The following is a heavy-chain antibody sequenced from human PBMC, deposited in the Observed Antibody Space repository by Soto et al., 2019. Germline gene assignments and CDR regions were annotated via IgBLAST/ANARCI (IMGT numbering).Heavy chain of an antibody. Sequence: QVQLVQSGAEVKKPGASVKVSCEASGYTFTDYYMHWVRQAPGQGLEWMGWINSNSGGTNYAQKFQGRVTMTRDTSITTVYMELRRLRSDDTAVYYCARDSPSLAYCGGDCYSTDYWGQGTLVTVSS. CDR2: INSNSGGT. J-gene: IGHJ4*02. CDR1: GYTFTDYY. CDR3: ARDSPSLAYCGGDCYSTDY. V-gene: IGHV1-2*02. D-gene: IGHD2-21*02.